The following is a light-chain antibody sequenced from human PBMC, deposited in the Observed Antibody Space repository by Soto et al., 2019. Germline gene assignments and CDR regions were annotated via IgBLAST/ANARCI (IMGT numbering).Light chain of an antibody. CDR2: GAS. J-gene: IGKJ1*01. Sequence: IVLTQSPGTLSLSPGERATLSCRASQSLSSSYLAWYQQKPGQAPRLLIYGASSRATGIPDRFSGSGSGTDFTLTISRLEPEDFAVYYCQQRKTFGQGTKVDIK. CDR3: QQRKT. CDR1: QSLSSSY. V-gene: IGKV3-20*01.